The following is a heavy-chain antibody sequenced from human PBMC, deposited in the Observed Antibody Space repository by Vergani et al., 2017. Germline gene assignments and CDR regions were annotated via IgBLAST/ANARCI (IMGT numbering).Heavy chain of an antibody. V-gene: IGHV3-72*01. J-gene: IGHJ6*02. CDR2: SRNKGNRYAT. Sequence: EVLLVESGGGLVQPGGSLRLSCSASGFTFSDHYMDWVRQAPGKGLEWVARSRNKGNRYATEYAASLKGRFTISRDVSKNFLYLQMNSLKTEDTTLYYCLREEGRNGMDVWGQGTMVTVSS. CDR1: GFTFSDHY. CDR3: LREEGRNGMDV.